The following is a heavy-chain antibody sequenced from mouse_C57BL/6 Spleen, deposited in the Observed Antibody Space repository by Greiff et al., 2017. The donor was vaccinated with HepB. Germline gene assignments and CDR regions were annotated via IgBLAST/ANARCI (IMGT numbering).Heavy chain of an antibody. Sequence: VQLQQSGPGLVQPSQSLSITCTVSGFSLTSYGVHWVRQSPGKGLEWLGVIWSGGSTDYNAAFISRLSISKDNSKSQVFFKMNSLQSDDTAIYYCARIYYDYDDGSFYFDYWGQGTTLTVSS. CDR2: IWSGGST. CDR3: ARIYYDYDDGSFYFDY. J-gene: IGHJ2*01. CDR1: GFSLTSYG. V-gene: IGHV2-2*01. D-gene: IGHD2-4*01.